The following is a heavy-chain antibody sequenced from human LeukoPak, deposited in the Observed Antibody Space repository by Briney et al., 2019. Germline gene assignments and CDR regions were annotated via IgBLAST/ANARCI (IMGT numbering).Heavy chain of an antibody. J-gene: IGHJ4*02. V-gene: IGHV1-8*01. D-gene: IGHD3-22*01. Sequence: ASVKVSCKASGYTFTSYDINWVRQATGQGLEWMGWMNPNSGNTGYAQKFQGRVTMTRNTSISTAYMELSSLRSEDTAVYYCATNYDSSGYYYVWGQGTLVTVSS. CDR3: ATNYDSSGYYYV. CDR2: MNPNSGNT. CDR1: GYTFTSYD.